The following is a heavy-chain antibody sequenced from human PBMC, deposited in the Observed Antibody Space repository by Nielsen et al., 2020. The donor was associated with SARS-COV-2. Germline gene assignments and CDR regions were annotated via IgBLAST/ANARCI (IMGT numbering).Heavy chain of an antibody. CDR2: IDWDDDK. CDR3: ARSSDMVRGVTPQFFDY. J-gene: IGHJ4*02. CDR1: GFSLSTSGMC. V-gene: IGHV2-70*11. D-gene: IGHD3-10*01. Sequence: SGPTLVKPTQTLTLTCTFSGFSLSTSGMCVSWIRQPPGKALEWLARIDWDDDKYYSTFLKTRLTISKDTSKNQVVLTMTNMDPVDTATYYCARSSDMVRGVTPQFFDYWGQGTLVTVSS.